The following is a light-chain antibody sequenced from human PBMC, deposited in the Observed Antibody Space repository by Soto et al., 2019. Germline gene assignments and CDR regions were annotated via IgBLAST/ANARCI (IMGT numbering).Light chain of an antibody. J-gene: IGLJ7*01. V-gene: IGLV1-47*02. CDR1: SSNIGSNY. CDR3: AAWDDSLSGPV. CDR2: TNN. Sequence: QSALTQPPSASGTPGQRVTISCSGSSSNIGSNYVYWYQQFPGTAPKVLLYTNNQRPSGVPDRFSGSKSGTSASLAISGLRSEDEADYYCAAWDDSLSGPVFGGGTQLTVL.